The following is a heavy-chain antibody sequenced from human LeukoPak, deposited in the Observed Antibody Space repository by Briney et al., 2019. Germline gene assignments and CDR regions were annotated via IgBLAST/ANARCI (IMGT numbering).Heavy chain of an antibody. CDR1: GGSISSNSYY. CDR2: IYYSGST. D-gene: IGHD3-16*01. J-gene: IGHJ4*02. V-gene: IGHV4-39*07. Sequence: KPSETLSLTCTVSGGSISSNSYYWGWIRQPPGKGLEWIGSIYYSGSTYYNPSLKSRVTISADTSKNHFSLKLNSVTTADTAVYYCTRGAGWLIDYWGQGILVTVSS. CDR3: TRGAGWLIDY.